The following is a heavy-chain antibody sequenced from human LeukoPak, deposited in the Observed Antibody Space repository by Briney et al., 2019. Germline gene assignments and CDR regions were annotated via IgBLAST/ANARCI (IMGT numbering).Heavy chain of an antibody. J-gene: IGHJ2*01. CDR1: GFTFSSYE. D-gene: IGHD5-24*01. CDR2: IYSGGTT. CDR3: ARVGDHFHWNLDL. Sequence: GGSLRLSCAASGFTFSSYEMNWVRQAPGKGLEWVSIIYSGGTTYYADSVKGRFTISRDTSKNTLSLQMNSLRAEDAAVYFCARVGDHFHWNLDLWGRGTLVTVSS. V-gene: IGHV3-53*01.